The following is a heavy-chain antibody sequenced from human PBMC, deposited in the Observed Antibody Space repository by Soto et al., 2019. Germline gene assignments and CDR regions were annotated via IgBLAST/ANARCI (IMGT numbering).Heavy chain of an antibody. D-gene: IGHD2-2*01. CDR2: ISGSGGST. V-gene: IGHV3-23*01. CDR3: ANFPDEVVPAASPFDY. CDR1: GFTFSSYA. Sequence: GGSLRLSCAASGFTFSSYAMSWVRQAPGKGLEWVSAISGSGGSTYYADSVKGRFTISRDNSKNTLYLQMNSLRAEDTAVYYCANFPDEVVPAASPFDYWGQGTLVTVSS. J-gene: IGHJ4*02.